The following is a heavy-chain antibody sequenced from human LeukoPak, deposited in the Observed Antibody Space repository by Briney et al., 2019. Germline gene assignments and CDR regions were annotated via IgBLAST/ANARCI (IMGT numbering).Heavy chain of an antibody. D-gene: IGHD6-19*01. Sequence: GASVKVSCKASGYTLTGSYMHWVRPAPGQGLEWMGWINPNSGGTNYAQKFQGRVTMTRDTSISTAYMALSRLTSDDTAMYYCARDVGITVADSFDPWGQGTLVTVSS. CDR2: INPNSGGT. J-gene: IGHJ5*02. V-gene: IGHV1-2*02. CDR1: GYTLTGSY. CDR3: ARDVGITVADSFDP.